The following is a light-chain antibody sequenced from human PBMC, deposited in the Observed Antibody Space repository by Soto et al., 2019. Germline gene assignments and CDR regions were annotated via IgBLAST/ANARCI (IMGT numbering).Light chain of an antibody. CDR2: DDS. Sequence: SYELTQPPSVSVAPGQTARITCGGNNIGSKSVHWYQQKPGQAPVLVVYDDSERPSGIPERFSGSNSGNTATLTISRVEAGDEADYYCQVWDSSSDNYVFGTGTKLTVL. J-gene: IGLJ1*01. CDR1: NIGSKS. CDR3: QVWDSSSDNYV. V-gene: IGLV3-21*02.